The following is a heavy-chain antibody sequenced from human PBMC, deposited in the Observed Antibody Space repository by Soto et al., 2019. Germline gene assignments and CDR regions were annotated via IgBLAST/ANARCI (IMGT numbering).Heavy chain of an antibody. V-gene: IGHV1-46*01. CDR2: INPSGGTT. J-gene: IGHJ2*01. CDR3: ASYYDSSGSAFWYIDL. CDR1: GYTFTSYY. D-gene: IGHD3-22*01. Sequence: ASVKVSCKASGYTFTSYYMHWVRQAPGQGLEWMGIINPSGGTTRYAQKFQGRVTMTRDTSTSTVYMELSSLSSEDTSVYYCASYYDSSGSAFWYIDLWGRGTLVTVSS.